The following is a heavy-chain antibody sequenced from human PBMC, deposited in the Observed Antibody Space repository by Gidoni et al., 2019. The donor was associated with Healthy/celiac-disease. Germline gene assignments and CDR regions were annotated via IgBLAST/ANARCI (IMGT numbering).Heavy chain of an antibody. CDR2: IKSKTDGRTT. Sequence: EVQLVESGGGSGKPGGSLRLSCAACGFTFSNAWMNWVRQAPGKGLEWVGRIKSKTDGRTTDYAAPVKGRFTISRDDSKNTLYLQMNSLKTEDTAVYYCTTSFMTTVSYWGQGTLVTVSS. CDR3: TTSFMTTVSY. V-gene: IGHV3-15*07. CDR1: GFTFSNAW. J-gene: IGHJ4*02. D-gene: IGHD4-17*01.